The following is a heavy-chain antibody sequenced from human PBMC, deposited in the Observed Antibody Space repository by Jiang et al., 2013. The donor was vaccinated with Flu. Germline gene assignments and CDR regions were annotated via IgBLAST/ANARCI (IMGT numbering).Heavy chain of an antibody. J-gene: IGHJ4*02. CDR2: IYWDDDK. D-gene: IGHD6-13*01. Sequence: IYWDDDKRYSPSLKSRLTITKDTSKNQVVLTMTNMDPVDTATYYCAQAGSSFEFDYWGRGTLVTVSS. CDR3: AQAGSSFEFDY. V-gene: IGHV2-5*02.